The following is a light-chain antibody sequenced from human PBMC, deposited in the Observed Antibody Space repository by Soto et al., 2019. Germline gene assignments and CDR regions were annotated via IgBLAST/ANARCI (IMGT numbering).Light chain of an antibody. J-gene: IGKJ3*01. CDR2: GAS. CDR1: QSVSSTY. Sequence: EVVLTQSPGTLSLSPGERATLSCRASQSVSSTYLTWYQQKPGQAPRLLIYGASTRATGITDRFSGSGSGTDFTLTISRLEPEDFAVYYCQQYRSSPGIFTFGPGTKVEI. CDR3: QQYRSSPGIFT. V-gene: IGKV3-20*01.